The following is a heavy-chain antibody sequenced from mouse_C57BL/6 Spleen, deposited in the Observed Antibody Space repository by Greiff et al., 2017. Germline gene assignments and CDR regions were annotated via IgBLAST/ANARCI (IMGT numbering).Heavy chain of an antibody. V-gene: IGHV1-42*01. D-gene: IGHD1-1*01. CDR3: ARSDYYGSSYDFDV. J-gene: IGHJ1*03. Sequence: EVQLQQSGPELVKPGASVKISCKASGYSFTGYYMNWVKQSPEKSLEWIGEINPSTGGTTYNQKFKAKATLTVDKSSSTAYMQLKSLTSEDSAVYYCARSDYYGSSYDFDVWGTGTTVTVSS. CDR2: INPSTGGT. CDR1: GYSFTGYY.